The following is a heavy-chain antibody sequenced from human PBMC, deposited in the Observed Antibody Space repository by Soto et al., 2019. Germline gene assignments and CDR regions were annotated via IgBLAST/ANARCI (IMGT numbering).Heavy chain of an antibody. J-gene: IGHJ4*02. CDR2: IRNKTKSYST. CDR3: ARVKGRATYELDY. D-gene: IGHD5-12*01. Sequence: HPGGSLRLSCSASAFTFSDHYMEWARQAPGEGLEWVGRIRNKTKSYSTEYGASVKARFTISRDDSKNSLFLQMNSLKTEDTAVYYCARVKGRATYELDYWGQGTLVTVSS. V-gene: IGHV3-72*01. CDR1: AFTFSDHY.